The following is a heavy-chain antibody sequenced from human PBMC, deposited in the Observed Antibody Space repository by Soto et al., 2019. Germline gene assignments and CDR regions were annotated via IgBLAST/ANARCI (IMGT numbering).Heavy chain of an antibody. CDR3: ARHSLALRKNNWFDP. CDR2: IFYLGSS. J-gene: IGHJ5*02. V-gene: IGHV4-39*01. D-gene: IGHD3-3*02. CDR1: GDSIISSDFY. Sequence: SETLSLTCTVSGDSIISSDFYWGWVRQPPGKGLEWIGSIFYLGSSYYNPSLKSRVTMSVDTSKNQFSLRLRSVTAADTALYFCARHSLALRKNNWFDPWGQGIMVTAPQ.